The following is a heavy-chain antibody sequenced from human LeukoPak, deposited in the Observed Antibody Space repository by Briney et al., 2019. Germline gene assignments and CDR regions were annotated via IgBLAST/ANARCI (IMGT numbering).Heavy chain of an antibody. D-gene: IGHD4-23*01. Sequence: PGGSLRLSCAASGFTFSDYYMSWIRQAPGKGLEWVSYISSSGSTIYYADSVKGRFTISRDNAKNSLYLQMNSLRAEDTAVYYCARFDYGCNNDAFDIWGQGTMVTVSS. J-gene: IGHJ3*02. CDR3: ARFDYGCNNDAFDI. V-gene: IGHV3-11*04. CDR1: GFTFSDYY. CDR2: ISSSGSTI.